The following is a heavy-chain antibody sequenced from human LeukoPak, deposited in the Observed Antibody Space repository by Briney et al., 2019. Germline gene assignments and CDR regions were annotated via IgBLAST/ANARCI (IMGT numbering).Heavy chain of an antibody. CDR1: GGSISSYY. V-gene: IGHV4-59*01. D-gene: IGHD3-22*01. Sequence: SETLSLTCTVSGGSISSYYWSWIRQPPGKGLEWIGYIYYSGSTNYNPSLKSRVTISVDTSKNQFSLKLSSVTAADTAVYYCARERGDYYDSNGYPSGAFDIWGQGTMVTVSS. CDR3: ARERGDYYDSNGYPSGAFDI. J-gene: IGHJ3*02. CDR2: IYYSGST.